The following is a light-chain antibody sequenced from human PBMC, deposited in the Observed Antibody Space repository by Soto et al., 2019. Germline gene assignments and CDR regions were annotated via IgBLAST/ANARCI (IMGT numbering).Light chain of an antibody. J-gene: IGLJ1*01. CDR2: EVS. Sequence: QSVLTQPPSASGSPGQSVAISCTGTGSDFGGYNYVSWYQQYPGKAPKLMIYEVSKRPSGVPDRFSGSKSGNTASLTVSGLQAEDEADYYCSSHAGSNSYVFGTGTKVT. V-gene: IGLV2-8*01. CDR1: GSDFGGYNY. CDR3: SSHAGSNSYV.